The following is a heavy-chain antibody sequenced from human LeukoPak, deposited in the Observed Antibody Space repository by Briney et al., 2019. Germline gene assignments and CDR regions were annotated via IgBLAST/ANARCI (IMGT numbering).Heavy chain of an antibody. J-gene: IGHJ4*02. V-gene: IGHV3-23*01. D-gene: IGHD3-10*01. CDR1: GFSFDTYA. CDR3: AKEVRESAWFYFDY. CDR2: IRSGGSST. Sequence: GGSLRLSCAASGFSFDTYALSWVRQAPGRGLESVSSIRSGGSSTYYADSVKGRFTISRDNSKNTLYLQMNSLRAEDTAVYYCAKEVRESAWFYFDYWGQGTLVTVSS.